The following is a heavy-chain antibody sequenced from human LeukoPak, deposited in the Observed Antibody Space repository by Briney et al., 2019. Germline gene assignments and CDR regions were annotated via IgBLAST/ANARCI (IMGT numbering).Heavy chain of an antibody. J-gene: IGHJ4*02. CDR2: IKKDGSER. CDR1: GFTFSSNW. V-gene: IGHV3-7*01. D-gene: IGHD1-26*01. Sequence: QPGGSLRLSCAASGFTFSSNWMSWVRQAQGKGLEWVANIKKDGSERYYVDSVKGRFTISRDNAKNSLYLQMNSLRAEDTAVYYCAREWELPLFDYWGQGTLVTVSS. CDR3: AREWELPLFDY.